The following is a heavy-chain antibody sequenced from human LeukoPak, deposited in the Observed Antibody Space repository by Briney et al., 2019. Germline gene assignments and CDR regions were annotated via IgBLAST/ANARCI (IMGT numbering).Heavy chain of an antibody. J-gene: IGHJ4*02. CDR1: GYTFTNYY. D-gene: IGHD3-10*01. CDR3: ARGKGIYTSFPDDDY. Sequence: ASVNVSCTASGYTFTNYYIYWVRQAPGQGLEWMGLIKPSGGSTTYAQKFQGRVTLTRDTSTSTIYMELSSLRSDDTAVYYCARGKGIYTSFPDDDYWGLGTLVTVSS. V-gene: IGHV1-46*01. CDR2: IKPSGGST.